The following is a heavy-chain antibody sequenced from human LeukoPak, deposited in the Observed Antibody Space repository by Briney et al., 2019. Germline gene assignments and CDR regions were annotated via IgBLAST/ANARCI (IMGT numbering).Heavy chain of an antibody. CDR2: MYYSGST. D-gene: IGHD3-9*01. CDR1: GGSISSGDYY. J-gene: IGHJ5*02. Sequence: PSETLSLTCTVSGGSISSGDYYWSWIRQPPGKGLEWIAYMYYSGSTYYNPSLKSRVTMSADTSKNQLSLKLSSVTAADTAVYYCARAHILTGYNWFDPWGQGTLVTVSS. CDR3: ARAHILTGYNWFDP. V-gene: IGHV4-30-4*01.